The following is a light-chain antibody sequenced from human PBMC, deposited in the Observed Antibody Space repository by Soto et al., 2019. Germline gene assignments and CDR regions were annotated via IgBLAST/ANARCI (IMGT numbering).Light chain of an antibody. CDR1: SSDVGGYNY. V-gene: IGLV2-14*01. J-gene: IGLJ1*01. Sequence: SALTQPASVSGSPGQSITISCTGTSSDVGGYNYVSWYQQHPGKAPKLMIYEVSNRPSGVSNRFSGSKSGNTASLTISGLQAEDEADYYCSSYTSIITLYVFGSGTMVTVL. CDR2: EVS. CDR3: SSYTSIITLYV.